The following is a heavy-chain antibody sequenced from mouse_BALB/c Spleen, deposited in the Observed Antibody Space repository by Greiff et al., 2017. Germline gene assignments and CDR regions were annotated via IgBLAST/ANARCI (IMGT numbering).Heavy chain of an antibody. V-gene: IGHV5-17*02. Sequence: EVHLVESGGGLVQPGGSRKLSCAASGFTFSSFGMHWVRQAPEKGLEWVAYISSGSSTIYYADTVKGRFTISRDNPKNTLFLQMTSLRSEDTAMYYCAIKDAMDYWGQGTSVTVSS. CDR3: AIKDAMDY. CDR1: GFTFSSFG. D-gene: IGHD1-3*01. J-gene: IGHJ4*01. CDR2: ISSGSSTI.